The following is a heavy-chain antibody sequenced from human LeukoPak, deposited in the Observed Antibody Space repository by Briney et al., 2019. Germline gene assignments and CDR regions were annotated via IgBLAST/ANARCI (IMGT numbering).Heavy chain of an antibody. J-gene: IGHJ4*02. CDR1: GGSFSGYY. CDR2: INHSGST. CDR3: ASGIYGSSWDY. V-gene: IGHV4-34*01. D-gene: IGHD6-13*01. Sequence: SETLSLTCAVYGGSFSGYYWSWIRQPPGKGLEWIGEINHSGSTNYNPSLRSRVTISVDTSKNQFSLKRSSVTAADTAVYYCASGIYGSSWDYWGQGTLVTVSS.